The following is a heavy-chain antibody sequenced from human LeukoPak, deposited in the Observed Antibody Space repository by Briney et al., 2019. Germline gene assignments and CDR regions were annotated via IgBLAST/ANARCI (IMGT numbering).Heavy chain of an antibody. Sequence: GGSLRLSCVASGFSISSYELNWVRQAPGKGLEWISYISSSGSTIYYADSVKSRFTISRDNAKSSLYLEMNSLRVEDTAVYYCARDRSPGYWGQGTLVTVSS. CDR1: GFSISSYE. CDR3: ARDRSPGY. D-gene: IGHD2-8*02. J-gene: IGHJ4*02. CDR2: ISSSGSTI. V-gene: IGHV3-48*03.